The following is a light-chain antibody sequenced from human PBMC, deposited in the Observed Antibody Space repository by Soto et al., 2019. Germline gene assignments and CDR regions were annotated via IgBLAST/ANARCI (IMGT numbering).Light chain of an antibody. J-gene: IGLJ1*01. V-gene: IGLV1-40*01. CDR1: SSNLAAGYD. CDR3: QSYDSSLSAYV. CDR2: ANS. Sequence: QSVLTQPPSVSGAPGQRVTISCSGGSSNLAAGYDVHWYQQLPGAAPKLLIYANSNRPSGVPDRFSGSKSGTSASLAITGLQAEDEADYYCQSYDSSLSAYVFXAGTKVTVL.